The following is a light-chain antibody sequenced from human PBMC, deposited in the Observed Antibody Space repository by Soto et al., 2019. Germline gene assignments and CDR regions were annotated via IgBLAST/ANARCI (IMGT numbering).Light chain of an antibody. CDR1: QTIGSW. J-gene: IGKJ1*01. CDR3: QQYNSYSGM. CDR2: DAS. Sequence: DIQMTQSPSTLSASVGDRVTVTCRASQTIGSWLAWYQQKPGRAPKLLIFDASSLESGVQSRFSGNGSGTEFTLTIRGLQPDDFASYYCQQYNSYSGMFGQGTKVDI. V-gene: IGKV1-5*01.